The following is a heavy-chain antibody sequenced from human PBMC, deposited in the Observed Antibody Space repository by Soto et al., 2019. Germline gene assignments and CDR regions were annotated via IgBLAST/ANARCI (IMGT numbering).Heavy chain of an antibody. CDR1: GGYIRSSNW. Sequence: PSETLSLTCAVSGGYIRSSNWWSSVRQPPGKGLEWIGEIYHSGSTNYNPSLKSRVTISVDKSKNQFSLKLSSVTAAAMYYCARGGDYYDSSGYYTRSFDYWGQGTLVTVSS. J-gene: IGHJ4*02. V-gene: IGHV4-4*02. CDR3: ARGGDYYDSSGYYTRSFDY. D-gene: IGHD3-22*01. CDR2: IYHSGST.